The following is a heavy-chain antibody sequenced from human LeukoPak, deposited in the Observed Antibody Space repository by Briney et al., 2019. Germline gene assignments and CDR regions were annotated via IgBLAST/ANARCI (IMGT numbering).Heavy chain of an antibody. CDR3: ARVNSGSYRDAFDI. J-gene: IGHJ3*02. Sequence: GGSLRLSCAASGFTFSDYYMSWIRQAPGKGLEWVSYISSSSSAIYYADSVKGRFTISRDNSKNTLYLQMNSLRAEDTAVYYCARVNSGSYRDAFDIWGQGTMVTVSS. CDR2: ISSSSSAI. CDR1: GFTFSDYY. V-gene: IGHV3-11*04. D-gene: IGHD1-26*01.